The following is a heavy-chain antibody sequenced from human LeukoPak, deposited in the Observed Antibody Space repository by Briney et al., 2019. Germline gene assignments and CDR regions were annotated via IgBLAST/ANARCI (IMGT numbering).Heavy chain of an antibody. V-gene: IGHV4-59*08. CDR2: IYYSGGT. D-gene: IGHD6-19*01. CDR3: ARPGGGIAVS. Sequence: PSETLSLTCTVSGGSISSYYWSWIRQPPGKGLEWIGYIYYSGGTNYNSSLKSRVTISVDTSKNQFSLKLSSVTAADTAVYYCARPGGGIAVSWGQGTLVTVSS. CDR1: GGSISSYY. J-gene: IGHJ5*02.